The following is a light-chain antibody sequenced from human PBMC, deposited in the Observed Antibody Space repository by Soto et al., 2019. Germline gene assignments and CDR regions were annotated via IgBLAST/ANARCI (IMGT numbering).Light chain of an antibody. CDR2: WAS. V-gene: IGKV4-1*01. J-gene: IGKJ3*01. CDR1: QNVLYSSNDKNY. CDR3: QQYFSTPFS. Sequence: DIVMTQSPDSLAVSLGGRATINCKSSQNVLYSSNDKNYLAWYQQKPGQPPKLLIYWASTRESGVPDRFSGSGSGTDFTLTISSLQAEDVAVYYCQQYFSTPFSFGPGTKVHIK.